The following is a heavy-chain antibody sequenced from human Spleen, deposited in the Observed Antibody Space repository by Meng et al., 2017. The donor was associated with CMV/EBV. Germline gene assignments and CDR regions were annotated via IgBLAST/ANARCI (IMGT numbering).Heavy chain of an antibody. CDR3: ARASSWYLGQLDY. CDR2: INHSGST. V-gene: IGHV4-34*01. CDR1: GGSFSGYY. D-gene: IGHD6-13*01. Sequence: GSLRLSCAVYGGSFSGYYWSWIRQPPGKGLEWIGEINHSGSTNYNPSLKSRVTISVDTSKNQFSLKLSSVTAADAAMFYCARASSWYLGQLDYWGQGTLVTVSS. J-gene: IGHJ4*02.